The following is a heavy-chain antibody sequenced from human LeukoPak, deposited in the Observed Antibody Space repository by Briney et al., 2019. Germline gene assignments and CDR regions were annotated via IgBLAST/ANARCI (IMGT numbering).Heavy chain of an antibody. J-gene: IGHJ1*01. V-gene: IGHV1-69*05. D-gene: IGHD3-22*01. CDR2: IIPIFGTA. CDR3: ARDRDSSGYPEYXXH. CDR1: GGTFSSYA. Sequence: ASVKVSCKASGGTFSSYAISWVRQAPGQGLERMGRIIPIFGTANYAQKFQGRVTITTDESTSTAYMELSSLRSEDTAVYYCARDRDSSGYPEYXXHXXQGTLVTXXS.